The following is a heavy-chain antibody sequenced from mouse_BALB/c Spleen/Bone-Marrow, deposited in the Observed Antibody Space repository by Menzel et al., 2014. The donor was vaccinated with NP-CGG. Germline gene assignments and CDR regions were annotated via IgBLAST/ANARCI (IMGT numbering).Heavy chain of an antibody. Sequence: EVKLMESGAELVKPGASVKLSCTASGFNIKDTYIHWVKQRPEQGLEWIGRIDPANGNTKYDPKFQGKATITADTFSNTAYLQLNSLTSEDTAVYYCARGIPYYPMDYWGQGTSVTVSS. CDR2: IDPANGNT. D-gene: IGHD5-1-1*01. CDR1: GFNIKDTY. CDR3: ARGIPYYPMDY. V-gene: IGHV14-3*02. J-gene: IGHJ4*01.